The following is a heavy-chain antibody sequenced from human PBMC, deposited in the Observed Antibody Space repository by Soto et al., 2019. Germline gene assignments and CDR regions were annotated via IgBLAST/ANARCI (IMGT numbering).Heavy chain of an antibody. CDR3: AILYSNYDHYGMDV. D-gene: IGHD4-4*01. CDR2: INAGNGNT. Sequence: QVELVQSGAEEKKPGASVKVSCKASGYTFTSYAMHWMRQAPGQRLEWMGWINAGNGNTKYSQKFQGRVTITRDTSASRAYMELSSLRSEDTAVYYCAILYSNYDHYGMDVWGQGTTVTVSS. V-gene: IGHV1-3*05. CDR1: GYTFTSYA. J-gene: IGHJ6*02.